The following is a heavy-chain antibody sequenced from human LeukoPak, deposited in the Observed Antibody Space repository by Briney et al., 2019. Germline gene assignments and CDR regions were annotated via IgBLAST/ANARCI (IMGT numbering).Heavy chain of an antibody. Sequence: SETLSLTCTVSGGSISSYHWSWIRQPAGKGLEWIGRIYTSGSTNYNPSLESRVTILVDTSKNQFSLKLSSVTAADTAMYYCARETNPKSGYCGSTSCYAFDIWGQGTVVTVSS. J-gene: IGHJ3*02. CDR3: ARETNPKSGYCGSTSCYAFDI. CDR2: IYTSGST. V-gene: IGHV4-4*07. D-gene: IGHD2-2*01. CDR1: GGSISSYH.